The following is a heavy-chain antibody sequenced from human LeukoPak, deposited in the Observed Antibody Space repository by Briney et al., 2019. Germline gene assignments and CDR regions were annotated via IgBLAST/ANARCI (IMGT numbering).Heavy chain of an antibody. J-gene: IGHJ4*02. Sequence: SETLSLTCTVSGGSISSGDYYWSWIRQPPGKGLEWIGYIYYSGSTYYNPSLKSRVTISVDTSKNQFSLKLSSVTAADTAVYYCARVVPRLYYFDYWGQGTLVTVSS. CDR1: GGSISSGDYY. D-gene: IGHD6-25*01. CDR2: IYYSGST. V-gene: IGHV4-30-4*01. CDR3: ARVVPRLYYFDY.